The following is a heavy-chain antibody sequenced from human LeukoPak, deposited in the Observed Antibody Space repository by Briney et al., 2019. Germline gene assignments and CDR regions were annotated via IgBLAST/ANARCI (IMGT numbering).Heavy chain of an antibody. J-gene: IGHJ4*02. CDR1: GGSISSSSYY. V-gene: IGHV4-39*02. D-gene: IGHD3-22*01. Sequence: SETLSLTCTVSGGSISSSSYYWGWIRQPPGKGLEWIGNIYYSGSTYYNASLKSRVTISVDTSKNHFSLKLSSVTAADTAVYYCAYEYYYDRRDYWGQGTLVTVSS. CDR3: AYEYYYDRRDY. CDR2: IYYSGST.